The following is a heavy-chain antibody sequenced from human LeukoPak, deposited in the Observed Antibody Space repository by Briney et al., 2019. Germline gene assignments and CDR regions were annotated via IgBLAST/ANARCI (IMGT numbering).Heavy chain of an antibody. CDR1: GGSLMSYY. D-gene: IGHD3-16*01. Sequence: SETLSLTCTVSGGSLMSYYWSWIRQPPGKGLEWIGYIYYSGGTNYNHSLKSRVTISVDTSKNQFSLKVNSVTAADTAVYYCARIEGDNSLDYWGQGILVTVSS. CDR3: ARIEGDNSLDY. V-gene: IGHV4-59*08. J-gene: IGHJ4*02. CDR2: IYYSGGT.